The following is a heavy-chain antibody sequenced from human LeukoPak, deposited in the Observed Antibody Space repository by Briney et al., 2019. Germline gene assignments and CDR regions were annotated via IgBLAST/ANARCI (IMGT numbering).Heavy chain of an antibody. CDR3: AKDGGFLEWFSHNMDV. CDR1: GFTFQTFG. V-gene: IGHV3-30*18. J-gene: IGHJ6*03. Sequence: GRSLRLSCAVSGFTFQTFGMHWVRQTPGKGLEWVALISFDGSYKYYTDSVKGRFTISRDNSKNTLYLQMDSLRVEDTAVYYCAKDGGFLEWFSHNMDVWGKGTTVTVSS. D-gene: IGHD3-3*01. CDR2: ISFDGSYK.